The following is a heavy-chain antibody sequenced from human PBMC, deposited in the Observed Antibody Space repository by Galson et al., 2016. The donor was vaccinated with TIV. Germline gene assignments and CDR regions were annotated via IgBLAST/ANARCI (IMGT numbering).Heavy chain of an antibody. Sequence: LSLTCAVSGYSISSGYYWGWVRQPPGKGLEWLGNICHAETTYYNPSLESRVSISVDTSKNQFSLRLSSVTAADTAVYYCVRIGMLRESCSCYACPGIFDTWGQGILVTVSS. D-gene: IGHD3-22*01. CDR1: GYSISSGYY. V-gene: IGHV4-38-2*01. CDR2: ICHAETT. J-gene: IGHJ5*02. CDR3: VRIGMLRESCSCYACPGIFDT.